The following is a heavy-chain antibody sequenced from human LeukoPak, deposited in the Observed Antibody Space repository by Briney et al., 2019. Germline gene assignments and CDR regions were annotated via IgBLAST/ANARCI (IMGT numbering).Heavy chain of an antibody. V-gene: IGHV3-23*01. D-gene: IGHD3-10*01. CDR2: ISGSGTDT. Sequence: GGSLRLSCAASGFTFSSYAMIWVRQAPGKGLEWVSAISGSGTDTYYADSVKGRFTIFRDNPKNTVYLQMNSLRAEDTAVYYCAKDAITMVRGVIRGGYFDYWGQGTLVTVSS. CDR1: GFTFSSYA. J-gene: IGHJ4*02. CDR3: AKDAITMVRGVIRGGYFDY.